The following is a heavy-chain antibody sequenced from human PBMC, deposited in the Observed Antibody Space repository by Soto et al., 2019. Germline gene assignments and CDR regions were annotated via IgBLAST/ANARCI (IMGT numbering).Heavy chain of an antibody. CDR3: ARPPSAWYGY. CDR2: INPNSGGT. J-gene: IGHJ4*02. D-gene: IGHD6-19*01. V-gene: IGHV1-2*02. CDR1: GYTFTGYY. Sequence: ASVKVSCTAAGYTFTGYYMHWVRQAPGQGLEWMGWINPNSGGTNYAQKFQGRVTMTRDTYISTAYMELSRLRSDDTAVYYCARPPSAWYGYWGQGNLVTVSS.